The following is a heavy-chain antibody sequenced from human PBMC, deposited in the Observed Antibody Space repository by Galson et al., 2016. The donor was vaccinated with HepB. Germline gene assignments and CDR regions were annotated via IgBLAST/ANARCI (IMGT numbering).Heavy chain of an antibody. CDR1: GGTFSSYT. CDR2: IIPFLGIA. CDR3: ARLLSGSGSYYKGWFDP. Sequence: SVKVSCKASGGTFSSYTISWVRQAPGQGLEWMGRIIPFLGIANYAQKFQGRVTTTADKSTRTAYMELSSLRSEDTAVYYCARLLSGSGSYYKGWFDPWGQGTLVTVSS. D-gene: IGHD3-10*01. V-gene: IGHV1-69*02. J-gene: IGHJ5*02.